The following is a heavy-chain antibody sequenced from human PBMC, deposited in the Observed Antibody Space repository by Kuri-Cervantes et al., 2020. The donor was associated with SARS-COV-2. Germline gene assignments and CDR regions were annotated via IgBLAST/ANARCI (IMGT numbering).Heavy chain of an antibody. J-gene: IGHJ6*02. Sequence: AETLSLTCTVSGGSISSYYWSWIRQPPGKGLEWVGYIYYSGSTNYNPSLKSRVTISVDTSKNQFSLKLSSVTAADTAVYYGARHGFDFWCGYARTYYYYYGMDVWGQGTTVTVSS. D-gene: IGHD3-3*01. CDR2: IYYSGST. CDR1: GGSISSYY. CDR3: ARHGFDFWCGYARTYYYYYGMDV. V-gene: IGHV4-59*08.